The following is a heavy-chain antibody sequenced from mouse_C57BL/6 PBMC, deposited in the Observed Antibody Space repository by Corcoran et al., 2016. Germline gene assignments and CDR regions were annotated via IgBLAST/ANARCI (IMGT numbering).Heavy chain of an antibody. CDR2: MNIYSGVP. CDR1: GYTFTTYG. CDR3: ARDTNWYFDG. Sequence: QIQLIQSGTELKKPGESVKISCKASGYTFTTYGMGWMKQAPGKGLKWMGWMNIYSGVPTYADDFKGRFALSLETSASTAYLEIHNLKSEDTATDFCARDTNWYFDGWGIGTTVTVSS. D-gene: IGHD1-1*01. V-gene: IGHV9-3*01. J-gene: IGHJ1*03.